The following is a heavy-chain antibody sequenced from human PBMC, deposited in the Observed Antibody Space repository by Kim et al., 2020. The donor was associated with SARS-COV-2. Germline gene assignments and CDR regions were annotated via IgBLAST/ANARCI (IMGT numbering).Heavy chain of an antibody. V-gene: IGHV3-7*03. D-gene: IGHD3-3*01. Sequence: GGSLRLSCAASGFTFSSYCMSWVRQAPGKGLEWLANIKQDGSEKYYVDSVKGRFTISRDNGKNSLYLKMNSLRAEDTAVYYFARDLAWLLAHDYWGQGTLVTVSS. CDR1: GFTFSSYC. J-gene: IGHJ4*02. CDR3: ARDLAWLLAHDY. CDR2: IKQDGSEK.